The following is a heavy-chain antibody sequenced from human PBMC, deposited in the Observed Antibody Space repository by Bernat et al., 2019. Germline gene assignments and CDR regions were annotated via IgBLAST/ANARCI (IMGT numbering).Heavy chain of an antibody. CDR2: IYYSGST. J-gene: IGHJ4*02. D-gene: IGHD1-26*01. Sequence: QVQLQESGPGLVKPSETQSLTCTVSGGSISSYYWSWIRQPPGKGLEWIGYIYYSGSTNYNPSLKSRVTISVDTSKNQFSLKLSSVTAADTAVYYCARRPLVGGEKRGGFYFDYWGQGTLVTVSS. V-gene: IGHV4-59*08. CDR3: ARRPLVGGEKRGGFYFDY. CDR1: GGSISSYY.